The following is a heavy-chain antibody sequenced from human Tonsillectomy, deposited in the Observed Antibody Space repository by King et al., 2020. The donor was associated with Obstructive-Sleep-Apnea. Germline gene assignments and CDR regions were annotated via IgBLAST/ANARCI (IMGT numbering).Heavy chain of an antibody. CDR2: IYYSGSA. J-gene: IGHJ4*02. D-gene: IGHD2-2*01. CDR3: ARGWDIVVRPAALDY. Sequence: QLQESGPGLVKPSETLSLTCTVSGDSISSVGYYWRWIRQHPGRGLEWIGYIYYSGSAHYNPSLKSRLTISLDTSETHFSLKLTSLTAADTAVYYCARGWDIVVRPAALDYWGQGTLVTVSS. CDR1: GDSISSVGYY. V-gene: IGHV4-31*03.